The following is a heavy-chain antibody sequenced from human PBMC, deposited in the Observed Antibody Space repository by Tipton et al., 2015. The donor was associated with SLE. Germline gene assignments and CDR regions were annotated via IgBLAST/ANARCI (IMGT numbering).Heavy chain of an antibody. CDR3: ARGWRPGTGYYYYYYMDV. CDR1: GGSFSGYY. Sequence: TLSLTCAVYGGSFSGYYWSWIRQPPGKGLQWIGEINHSGRTNYNLSLKSQLTISVDTSKNQFSLKLSSVTAADTAVYYCARGWRPGTGYYYYYYMDVWGKGTTVTVSS. V-gene: IGHV4-34*01. D-gene: IGHD3/OR15-3a*01. J-gene: IGHJ6*03. CDR2: INHSGRT.